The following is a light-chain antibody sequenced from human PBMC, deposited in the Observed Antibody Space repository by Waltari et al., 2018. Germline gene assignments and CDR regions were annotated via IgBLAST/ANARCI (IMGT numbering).Light chain of an antibody. J-gene: IGKJ1*01. CDR3: QHHFRLPAT. CDR1: KSISWY. Sequence: IMLTQSPGTLPLSPGERATLSCRASKSISWYLAWYQRKPGQAHRLLIYGASTRATGIPDRFSGSGSGTDFSLTISGLEPEDSAVYYCQHHFRLPATFGQGTKVEIK. CDR2: GAS. V-gene: IGKV3-20*01.